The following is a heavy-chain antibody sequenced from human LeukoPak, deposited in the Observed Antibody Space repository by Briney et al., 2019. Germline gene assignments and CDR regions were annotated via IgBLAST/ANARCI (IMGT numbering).Heavy chain of an antibody. J-gene: IGHJ6*03. Sequence: SETLSLTCTVSGGSISSYYWSWIRQPAGKGLEWIGRIYTSGSTNYNPSLKSRVSISVDTSKNQFSLKLSSVTAADTAVYYCARVYYDFWSGYYYYYMDVWGKGTTVTVSS. CDR2: IYTSGST. CDR1: GGSISSYY. D-gene: IGHD3-3*01. V-gene: IGHV4-4*07. CDR3: ARVYYDFWSGYYYYYMDV.